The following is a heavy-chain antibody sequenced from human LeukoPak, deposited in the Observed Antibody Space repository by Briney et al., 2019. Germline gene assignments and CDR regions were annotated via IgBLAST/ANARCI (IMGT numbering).Heavy chain of an antibody. CDR3: AGEQQLDDAFDI. D-gene: IGHD6-13*01. V-gene: IGHV4-4*07. J-gene: IGHJ3*02. CDR1: GGSISSYY. CDR2: IYTSGNT. Sequence: SETLSLTCTVSGGSISSYYWSWIRQPAGKGLEWIGRIYTSGNTNYNPSLKSRVTMSVDTSKNQFSLKLSSVTAADTAVYYCAGEQQLDDAFDIWGQGTMVTVSS.